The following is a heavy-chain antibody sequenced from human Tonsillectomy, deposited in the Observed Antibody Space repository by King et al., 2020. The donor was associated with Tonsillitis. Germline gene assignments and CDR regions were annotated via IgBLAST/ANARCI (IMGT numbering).Heavy chain of an antibody. J-gene: IGHJ6*03. V-gene: IGHV4-34*01. CDR2: INHIGST. Sequence: VQLQQWGAGLLKPSETLSLTCAVYGGSFSGYYWSWIRQPPGKGLEWIGEINHIGSTNYNPSLKSRVTISLDTSKNQFSLKLSSVTAADTAVYYCARGYYGSGPDYYYYYMDVWGNGTTVTVSS. D-gene: IGHD3-10*01. CDR1: GGSFSGYY. CDR3: ARGYYGSGPDYYYYYMDV.